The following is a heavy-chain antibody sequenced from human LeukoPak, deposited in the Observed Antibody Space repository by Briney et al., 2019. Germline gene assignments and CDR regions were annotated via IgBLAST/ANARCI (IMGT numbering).Heavy chain of an antibody. D-gene: IGHD5-12*01. CDR3: AVRYGGYEGGDY. J-gene: IGHJ4*02. Sequence: ASVKVSCKASGGTFSSYAISWARQAPGQGLEWMGRIIPIFGTANYAQKFQGRVTITTDESTSTAYMELSSLRSEDTAVYYCAVRYGGYEGGDYWGQGTLVTVSS. CDR2: IIPIFGTA. CDR1: GGTFSSYA. V-gene: IGHV1-69*05.